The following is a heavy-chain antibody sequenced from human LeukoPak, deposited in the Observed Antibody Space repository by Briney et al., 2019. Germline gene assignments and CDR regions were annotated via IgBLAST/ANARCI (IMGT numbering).Heavy chain of an antibody. CDR3: ASAPGYSSSWTDSYYYYGMDV. V-gene: IGHV3-33*01. CDR2: IWYDGSNK. J-gene: IGHJ6*04. Sequence: GGSLRLSCAASGFTFSSYGMHWVRQAPGKGLEWVAVIWYDGSNKYYADSVKGRFTISRDNSKNTLYLQMNSLRAEDTAVHYCASAPGYSSSWTDSYYYYGMDVWGKGTTVTVSS. D-gene: IGHD6-13*01. CDR1: GFTFSSYG.